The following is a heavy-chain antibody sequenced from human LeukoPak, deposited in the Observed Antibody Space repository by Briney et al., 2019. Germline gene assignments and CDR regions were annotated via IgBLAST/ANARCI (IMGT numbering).Heavy chain of an antibody. J-gene: IGHJ3*02. Sequence: SETLSLTCTVSGGSINTALYYWAWIRQTPEQQLEWVGSVSHDGITKYGPSLGGRVSLSADTSKNQFSLKLSSVTAADTAVYYCAREARDGYPIQRAFDIWGQGTMVTVSS. CDR2: VSHDGIT. V-gene: IGHV4-39*02. CDR3: AREARDGYPIQRAFDI. CDR1: GGSINTALYY. D-gene: IGHD5-24*01.